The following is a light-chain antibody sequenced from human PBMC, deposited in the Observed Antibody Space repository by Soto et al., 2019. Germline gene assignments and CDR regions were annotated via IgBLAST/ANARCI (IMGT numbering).Light chain of an antibody. Sequence: DIQMTQSPSTLSASVGDRVTFTCRASQSISTYLAWYQQNPGKAPQVMVYDASTFEIGVPSTFSGSGSGTEFTLTISSLQPDDFATYYCQQYSTYSVTFGQGTKLEIK. CDR3: QQYSTYSVT. CDR2: DAS. V-gene: IGKV1-5*01. J-gene: IGKJ2*01. CDR1: QSISTY.